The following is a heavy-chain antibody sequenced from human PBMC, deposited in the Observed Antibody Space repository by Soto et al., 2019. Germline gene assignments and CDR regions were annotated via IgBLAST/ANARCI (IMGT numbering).Heavy chain of an antibody. CDR1: GFTFSSYS. CDR2: ISSSSSYI. J-gene: IGHJ4*02. Sequence: GGSLRLSCAASGFTFSSYSMNWVRQAPGKGLEWVSSISSSSSYIYYADSVKGRFTISRDNAKNSLYLQMNSLRAEDTAVYYCARDLWFGEEDDYWGQGTLVTVSS. CDR3: ARDLWFGEEDDY. V-gene: IGHV3-21*01. D-gene: IGHD3-10*01.